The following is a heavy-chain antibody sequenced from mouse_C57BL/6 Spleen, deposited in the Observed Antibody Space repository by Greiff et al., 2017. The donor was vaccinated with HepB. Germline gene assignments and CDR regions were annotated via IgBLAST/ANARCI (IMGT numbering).Heavy chain of an antibody. V-gene: IGHV5-6*01. CDR1: GFTFSSYG. D-gene: IGHD1-1*01. CDR3: ARPKDYGSIDY. J-gene: IGHJ2*01. Sequence: EVQLKESGGDLVKPGGSLKLSCAASGFTFSSYGMSWVRQTPDKRLEWVATISSGGSYTYYPDSVKGRFTISRDNAKNTLYLQMSSLKSEDTAMYYCARPKDYGSIDYWGQGTTLTVSS. CDR2: ISSGGSYT.